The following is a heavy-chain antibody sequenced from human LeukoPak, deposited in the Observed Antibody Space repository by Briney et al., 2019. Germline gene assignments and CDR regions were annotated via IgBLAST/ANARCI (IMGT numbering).Heavy chain of an antibody. J-gene: IGHJ6*03. CDR2: INWNSGSI. V-gene: IGHV3-9*01. CDR1: GFSFDDYA. CDR3: ARQPAYRGYMDV. D-gene: IGHD1-26*01. Sequence: GGSLRLSCAASGFSFDDYAMHWVRQAPGEGLEWVSGINWNSGSIDYADSVRGRFTISRDNAKNSLYLQMNSLRAEDTAVYYCARQPAYRGYMDVWGKGTTVTVSS.